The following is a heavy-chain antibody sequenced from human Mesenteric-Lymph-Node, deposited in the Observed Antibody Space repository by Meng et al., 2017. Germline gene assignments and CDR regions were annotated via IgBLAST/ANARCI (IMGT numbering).Heavy chain of an antibody. V-gene: IGHV1-2*02. CDR2: INLHTGGT. Sequence: QVQLVQSWAEVKKPGASVKVAVKASGYTFTAYHIHWVLQAPGQGLEWMGWINLHTGGTNYAQKFQGRVTMTRDTSISTVYMELSSLRSDDTAVYYCARDEVVATVSYFHHWGQGTLVTVSS. CDR1: GYTFTAYH. J-gene: IGHJ1*01. D-gene: IGHD5-12*01. CDR3: ARDEVVATVSYFHH.